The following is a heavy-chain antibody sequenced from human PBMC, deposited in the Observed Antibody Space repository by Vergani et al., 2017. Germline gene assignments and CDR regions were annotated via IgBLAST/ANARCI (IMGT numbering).Heavy chain of an antibody. J-gene: IGHJ3*02. Sequence: QVQLQESGPGLVKPSQTLALTCSVSGVSISSGSYYWSWIRQPAGKGLEWIGRIYASGSTNYNPSLKSRVSMSVDTARNQFSLEVKSVTAADTAVYYCAXRCIVTCSNAFDIWGLGTMVTVSS. D-gene: IGHD5-18*01. V-gene: IGHV4-61*02. CDR3: AXRCIVTCSNAFDI. CDR1: GVSISSGSYY. CDR2: IYASGST.